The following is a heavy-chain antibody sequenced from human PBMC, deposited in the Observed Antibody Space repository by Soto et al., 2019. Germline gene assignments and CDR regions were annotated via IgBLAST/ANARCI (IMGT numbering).Heavy chain of an antibody. CDR3: ARARSRYYDILTGPDHFDY. CDR2: IIPILGIA. V-gene: IGHV1-69*02. CDR1: GGTFSSYT. D-gene: IGHD3-9*01. J-gene: IGHJ4*02. Sequence: SVKVSCKASGGTFSSYTISWVRQAPGQGLEWMGRIIPILGIANYAQKFQGRVTITADKSTSTAYMELSSLRSEDTAVYYCARARSRYYDILTGPDHFDYWGQGTLVTAPQ.